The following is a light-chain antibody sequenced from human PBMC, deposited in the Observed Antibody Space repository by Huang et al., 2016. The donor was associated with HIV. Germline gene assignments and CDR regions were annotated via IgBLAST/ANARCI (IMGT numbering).Light chain of an antibody. CDR1: QSVSSY. CDR3: QQRTNWPTWT. J-gene: IGKJ1*01. CDR2: DAS. V-gene: IGKV3-11*01. Sequence: EIVLTQSPATLSLSPGERATLPCRASQSVSSYFAWYQQKPGQATRLLIYDASTRATGIPARFSGSGSGTDFTLTISSLEPEDFAVYYCQQRTNWPTWTFGQGTKVEIK.